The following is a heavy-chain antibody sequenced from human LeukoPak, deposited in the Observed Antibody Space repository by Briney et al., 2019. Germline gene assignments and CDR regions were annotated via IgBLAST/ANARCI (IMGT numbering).Heavy chain of an antibody. V-gene: IGHV4-4*02. CDR1: GGSISSSNW. J-gene: IGHJ5*02. CDR3: ARGRKAANKFDWFDP. D-gene: IGHD2-15*01. Sequence: PSGTLSLTCAVSGGSISSSNWWSWVRQPPGKGLEWIGEIYHSGSTNYNPSLKSRVTMSVDTSKNQFSLKLSSVTAADTAVYYCARGRKAANKFDWFDPWGQGTLVTVSS. CDR2: IYHSGST.